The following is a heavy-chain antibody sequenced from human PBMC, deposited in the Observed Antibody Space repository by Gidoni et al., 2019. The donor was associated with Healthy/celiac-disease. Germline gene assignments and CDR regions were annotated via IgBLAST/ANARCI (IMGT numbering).Heavy chain of an antibody. D-gene: IGHD1-26*01. CDR3: ARDESYSGNSGSAFDI. V-gene: IGHV3-21*01. Sequence: EVQLVESGGGLVKPGGSLRLSCAASGFTFSSYSMNWVRQAPGKGLEWVSSISSSSSYIYYADSVKGRFTISRDNAKNSLYLQMNSLRAEDTAVYYCARDESYSGNSGSAFDIWGQGTMVTVSS. CDR1: GFTFSSYS. J-gene: IGHJ3*02. CDR2: ISSSSSYI.